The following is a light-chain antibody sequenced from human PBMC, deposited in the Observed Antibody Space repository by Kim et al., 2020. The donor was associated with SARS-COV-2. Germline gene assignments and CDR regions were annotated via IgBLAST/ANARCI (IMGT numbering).Light chain of an antibody. CDR2: HAS. CDR3: QQRRNWPIT. CDR1: QNIGIY. V-gene: IGKV3-11*01. Sequence: LPPGERATLSCRASQNIGIYLAWYQQKPGQTPRLLIYHASNRATGIPARFSGSGSGTDFTLTINSLEPEDFAVYYCQQRRNWPITFGQGTRLEIK. J-gene: IGKJ5*01.